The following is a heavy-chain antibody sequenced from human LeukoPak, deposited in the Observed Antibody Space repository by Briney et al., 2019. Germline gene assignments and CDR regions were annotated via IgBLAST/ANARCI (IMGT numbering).Heavy chain of an antibody. CDR3: AGHSYGYDS. V-gene: IGHV4-59*08. D-gene: IGHD5-18*01. CDR2: IYYSGTT. CDR1: GGSFSSYY. Sequence: PSETLSLTCTVSGGSFSSYYWNWIRQPPGKGLEWVGYIYYSGTTNYNPSLKSRVTISVDTSKNQFSLRLSSVTAADTAVYFCAGHSYGYDSWGQGALVTVSS. J-gene: IGHJ4*02.